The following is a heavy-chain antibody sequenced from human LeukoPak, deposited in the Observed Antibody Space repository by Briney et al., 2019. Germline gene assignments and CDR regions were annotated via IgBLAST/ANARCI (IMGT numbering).Heavy chain of an antibody. CDR2: INHSGSN. J-gene: IGHJ5*02. CDR1: GGSFSGYY. D-gene: IGHD3-10*01. V-gene: IGHV4-34*01. Sequence: SETLSLTCAVYGGSFSGYYWSWIRQPPGKGLEWIGEINHSGSNNYNPSLKSRVTISVDTSKNQFSLKLSSVTAADTAVYYCARQDYYGSGSYYTQNWFDPWGQGTLVTVSS. CDR3: ARQDYYGSGSYYTQNWFDP.